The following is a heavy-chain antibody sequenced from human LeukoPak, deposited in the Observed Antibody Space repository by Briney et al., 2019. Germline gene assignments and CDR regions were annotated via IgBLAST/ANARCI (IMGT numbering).Heavy chain of an antibody. J-gene: IGHJ4*02. CDR2: IWYDGSNK. CDR3: ARTPDYYDSSGYIDY. D-gene: IGHD3-22*01. V-gene: IGHV3-33*01. CDR1: GFTFSSYG. Sequence: PGGSLRLSCAASGFTFSSYGMHWVRQAPGKGLEWVAVIWYDGSNKYYADSVKGRFSISRDNSKNTLYLQMNSLRAEDTAVYYCARTPDYYDSSGYIDYWGQGTLVTVSS.